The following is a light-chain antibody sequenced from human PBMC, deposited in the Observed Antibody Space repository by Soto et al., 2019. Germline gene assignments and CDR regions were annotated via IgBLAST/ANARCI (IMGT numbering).Light chain of an antibody. CDR2: GAS. V-gene: IGKV3-11*01. Sequence: EVGLTQSPATLSLSPGERASLSCRASQSVGPYLAWSQQQPGQAPRLLIYGASSRATGIPDRFSGSGSGTDFALTISRLEPEDFAVYYCHQRQSWPRTFGQGTKVDIK. CDR1: QSVGPY. CDR3: HQRQSWPRT. J-gene: IGKJ1*01.